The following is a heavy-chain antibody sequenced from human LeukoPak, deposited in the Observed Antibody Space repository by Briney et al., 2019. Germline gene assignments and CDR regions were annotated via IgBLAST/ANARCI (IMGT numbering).Heavy chain of an antibody. D-gene: IGHD1-26*01. CDR2: IYYSGSN. Sequence: PETLSLTCTVSGGSISSSSYYWGWLRPPPGQGLEWIGSIYYSGSNYYYLSRRSSVTISVDTSKNHFSLNLYSVTAADTAVYHCARAYYGDTVSYYFVYWGRETLVTVSS. CDR1: GGSISSSSYY. J-gene: IGHJ4*01. V-gene: IGHV4-39*07. CDR3: ARAYYGDTVSYYFVY.